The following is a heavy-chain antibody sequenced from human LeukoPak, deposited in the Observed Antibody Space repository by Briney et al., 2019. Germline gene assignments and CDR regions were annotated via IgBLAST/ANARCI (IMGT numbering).Heavy chain of an antibody. CDR3: VVQITYGGFADPDF. D-gene: IGHD3-16*01. V-gene: IGHV3-21*01. CDR1: GFTLTSLA. Sequence: GGSLRLSCAASGFTLTSLAMHWVRQAPGKGLEWVSSSGTRSGTKYYADSVRGRFTISRDSAKNSVSLQINSLRAEDTAVYYCVVQITYGGFADPDFWGQGTLVTVSS. CDR2: SGTRSGTK. J-gene: IGHJ4*02.